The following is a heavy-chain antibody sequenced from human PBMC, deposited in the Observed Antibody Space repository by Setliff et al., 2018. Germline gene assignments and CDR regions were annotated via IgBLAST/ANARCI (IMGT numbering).Heavy chain of an antibody. CDR1: GGSFSGYY. V-gene: IGHV4-34*01. J-gene: IGHJ5*02. CDR2: INHSGST. D-gene: IGHD6-13*01. Sequence: PSETLSLTCAVYGGSFSGYYWSWIRQPPGKGLEWIGEINHSGSTNYNPSLKSRVTISVDTSKDQFSLKLSSVTAADTAVYSCARGRRAAVSWFDPWGQGTLVTGSA. CDR3: ARGRRAAVSWFDP.